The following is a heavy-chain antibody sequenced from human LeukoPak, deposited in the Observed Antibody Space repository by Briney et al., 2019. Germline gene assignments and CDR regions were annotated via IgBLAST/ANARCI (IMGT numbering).Heavy chain of an antibody. D-gene: IGHD2-2*01. V-gene: IGHV4-4*07. Sequence: SETLSLTCTVSGGSISSYYWSWIRQPAGKGLEWIGRIYTSGSTNYNPSPKSRVTMSVDTSKNQFSLKLSSVTAADTAVYYCARTGGDRYCSSTSCFGYYYMDVWGKGTTVTVSS. J-gene: IGHJ6*03. CDR1: GGSISSYY. CDR2: IYTSGST. CDR3: ARTGGDRYCSSTSCFGYYYMDV.